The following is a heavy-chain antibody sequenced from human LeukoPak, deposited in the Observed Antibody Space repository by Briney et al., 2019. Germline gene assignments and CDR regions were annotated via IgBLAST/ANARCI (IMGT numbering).Heavy chain of an antibody. CDR1: GGSISSSSYY. V-gene: IGHV4-39*01. CDR2: IYYSGST. D-gene: IGHD2-2*01. J-gene: IGHJ6*02. Sequence: SETLSLTCTVSGGSISSSSYYWGWIRQPPGEGLEWIGSIYYSGSTYYNPSLKSRVTISVDTSKNQFSLKLSSVTAADTAVYYCAGYCSSTSCSHYYYGMDVWGQGTTVTVSS. CDR3: AGYCSSTSCSHYYYGMDV.